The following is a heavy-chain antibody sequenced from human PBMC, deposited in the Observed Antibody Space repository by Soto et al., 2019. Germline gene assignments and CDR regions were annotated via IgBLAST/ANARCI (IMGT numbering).Heavy chain of an antibody. CDR3: AKDGDIVVVPAAMPGEGGYYYYYYMDV. J-gene: IGHJ6*03. V-gene: IGHV3-23*01. CDR2: ISGSGGST. CDR1: GFTFSSYA. Sequence: EVQLLESGGGLVQPGGSLRLSCAASGFTFSSYAMSWVRQAPGKGLEWVSAISGSGGSTYYADSVKGRFTISRDNSKNTLYLQMNSLRAEDTAVYYCAKDGDIVVVPAAMPGEGGYYYYYYMDVWGKGTTVTVSS. D-gene: IGHD2-2*01.